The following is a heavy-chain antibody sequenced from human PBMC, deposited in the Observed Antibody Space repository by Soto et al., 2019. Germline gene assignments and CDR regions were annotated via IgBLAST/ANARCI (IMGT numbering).Heavy chain of an antibody. Sequence: SETLSLSCTVSGGSISSYYLSWIRQPPGQGLEWIGYSYHTGITKYNPALRSRVTISVXXXXXXFXLXLXSXTAAXTAVYYCARDRGTDDSWGQGTLVTVSS. CDR2: SYHTGIT. CDR3: ARDRGTDDS. V-gene: IGHV4-59*01. J-gene: IGHJ4*02. CDR1: GGSISSYY.